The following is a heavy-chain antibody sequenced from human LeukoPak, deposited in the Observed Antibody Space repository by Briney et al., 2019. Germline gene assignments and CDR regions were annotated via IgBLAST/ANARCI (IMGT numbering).Heavy chain of an antibody. CDR3: ARDSAHLITMVRGVIDY. CDR2: ISSSSSTI. V-gene: IGHV3-48*04. Sequence: GGSLRLSCAASGFTFSSYSMNWVRQAPGKGLEWVSYISSSSSTIYYADSVKGRFTISRDNAKNSLYLQMNSLRAEDTAVYYCARDSAHLITMVRGVIDYWGQGTLVTVSS. CDR1: GFTFSSYS. D-gene: IGHD3-10*01. J-gene: IGHJ4*02.